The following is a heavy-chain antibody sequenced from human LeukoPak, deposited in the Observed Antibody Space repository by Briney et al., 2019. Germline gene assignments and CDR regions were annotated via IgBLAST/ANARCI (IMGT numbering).Heavy chain of an antibody. CDR3: ATHTYPYYDILTGYVFGLGDAFDI. J-gene: IGHJ3*02. CDR2: ISAYNGNT. CDR1: GYTFTSYG. V-gene: IGHV1-18*01. D-gene: IGHD3-9*01. Sequence: ASVKVSCKASGYTFTSYGISWVRQAPGQGLEWMGWISAYNGNTNYAQKLQGRVTMTTDTSTSTAYMELRSLRSDDTAVYYCATHTYPYYDILTGYVFGLGDAFDIWGQGTMVTVSS.